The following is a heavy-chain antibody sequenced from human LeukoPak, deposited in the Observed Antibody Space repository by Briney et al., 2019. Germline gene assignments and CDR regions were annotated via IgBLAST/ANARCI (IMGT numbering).Heavy chain of an antibody. D-gene: IGHD5-18*01. V-gene: IGHV1-8*01. CDR3: ARGTAMVKTHPFDY. CDR2: MNPNSGNT. Sequence: ASVKVSCKASGYTFTSYDINWVRQATGQGLEWMGWMNPNSGNTGYAQKFRGRVTMTRNTSISTAYMELSSLRSEDTAVYYCARGTAMVKTHPFDYWGQGTLVTVSS. J-gene: IGHJ4*02. CDR1: GYTFTSYD.